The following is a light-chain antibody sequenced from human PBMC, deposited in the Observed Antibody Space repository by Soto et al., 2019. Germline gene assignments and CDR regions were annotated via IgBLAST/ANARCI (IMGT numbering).Light chain of an antibody. J-gene: IGKJ1*01. V-gene: IGKV1-5*03. CDR2: KAS. CDR1: QSISSW. CDR3: QQYNTYPLT. Sequence: DIQMTQSPSTLSASVGDRVTITCRASQSISSWLAWYQQKPGKAPKLLIYKASSLESGVPSGFSGSGSGTEFTLTISSLQPDDFATYFCQQYNTYPLTFGQGTNVEIK.